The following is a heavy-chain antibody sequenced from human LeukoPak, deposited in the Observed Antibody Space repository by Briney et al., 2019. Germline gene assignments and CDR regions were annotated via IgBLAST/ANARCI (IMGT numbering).Heavy chain of an antibody. Sequence: QSGGSLRLSCAASGFTFSSYEMNWVRQAPGKGLEWVSYISSSGGIRYYADSMKGRFTVSRDNAKNSLYLQMNSLRAEDTAVYFCARDPIRDGYKDAFDIWGQGTMVTVSS. D-gene: IGHD5-24*01. J-gene: IGHJ3*02. CDR1: GFTFSSYE. CDR3: ARDPIRDGYKDAFDI. V-gene: IGHV3-48*03. CDR2: ISSSGGIR.